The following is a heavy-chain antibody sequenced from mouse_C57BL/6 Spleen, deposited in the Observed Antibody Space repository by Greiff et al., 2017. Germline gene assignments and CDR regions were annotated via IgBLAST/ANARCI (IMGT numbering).Heavy chain of an antibody. J-gene: IGHJ2*01. CDR3: ARALRYQWYFDY. V-gene: IGHV1-26*01. CDR1: GYTFTDYY. Sequence: VQLQQSGPELVKPGASVKISCKASGYTFTDYYMNWVKQTHGKSLEWIGDINPNNGGTSYNQKFKGKATLTVDKSSSTAYMELRSLTSEGSAVYYCARALRYQWYFDYWGQGTTLTVSS. CDR2: INPNNGGT. D-gene: IGHD1-1*01.